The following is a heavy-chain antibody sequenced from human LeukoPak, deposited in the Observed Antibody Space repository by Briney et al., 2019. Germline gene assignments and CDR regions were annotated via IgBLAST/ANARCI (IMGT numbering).Heavy chain of an antibody. J-gene: IGHJ6*02. CDR1: GFTFDNYA. Sequence: GGSLRLSCTASGFTFDNYAMIWVRQAPGKGLEWVSVISGSGDGTYSADSVRGRFTISRDNSKNTFLEMSSLRVEDTAVCHCAKGRNSYDSGRCHSPNCYYGMDVWGQGTTVIVSS. V-gene: IGHV3-23*01. CDR2: ISGSGDGT. CDR3: AKGRNSYDSGRCHSPNCYYGMDV. D-gene: IGHD3-10*01.